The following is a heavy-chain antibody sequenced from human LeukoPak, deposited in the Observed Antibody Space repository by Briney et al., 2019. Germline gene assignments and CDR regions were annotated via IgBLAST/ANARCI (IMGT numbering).Heavy chain of an antibody. CDR2: IKSKTDGGTT. D-gene: IGHD2-2*01. CDR3: TTEYCSSTSCYDY. J-gene: IGHJ4*02. CDR1: GFTFSNAW. Sequence: PGGSLRLSCAASGFTFSNAWMSWVRQAPGKGLEWVGRIKSKTDGGTTDYAAPVKGRFTISRDDSKNTLYLQMNSLKTEDTAVYYRTTEYCSSTSCYDYWGQGTLVTVSS. V-gene: IGHV3-15*01.